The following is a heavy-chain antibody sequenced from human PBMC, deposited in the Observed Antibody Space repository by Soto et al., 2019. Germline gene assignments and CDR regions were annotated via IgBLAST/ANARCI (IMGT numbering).Heavy chain of an antibody. CDR2: INQDGSEK. Sequence: EVQLVESGGGLVQPGGSLRLSCAASGFIFSNYWMSWVRQTPGKGLEWVANINQDGSEKYYVDSVKGRLTISRDNAKNSLSLQMNSLRAEDTAVYYCARYTGETHYDFWSGYWSGMDVWGQGTTVTVSS. CDR3: ARYTGETHYDFWSGYWSGMDV. J-gene: IGHJ6*02. CDR1: GFIFSNYW. D-gene: IGHD3-3*01. V-gene: IGHV3-7*05.